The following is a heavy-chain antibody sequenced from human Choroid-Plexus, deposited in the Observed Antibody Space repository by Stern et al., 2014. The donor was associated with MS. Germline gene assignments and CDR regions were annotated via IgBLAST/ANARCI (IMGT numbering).Heavy chain of an antibody. V-gene: IGHV3-30*18. CDR1: GFSFSSFG. D-gene: IGHD2/OR15-2a*01. CDR2: ISYDGSK. CDR3: AKDRQYLTFFFDF. Sequence: DQLVESGGGVVQPGRPLRLSCAASGFSFSSFGMHWVRQAPGKGLEGGALISYDGSKEYADSVKGRFAISRDNSKNTLYLQMNSLRAEDTAVYYCAKDRQYLTFFFDFWGQGSLVTVSS. J-gene: IGHJ4*02.